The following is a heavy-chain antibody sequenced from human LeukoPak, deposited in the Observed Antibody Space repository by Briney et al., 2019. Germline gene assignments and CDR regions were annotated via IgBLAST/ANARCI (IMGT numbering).Heavy chain of an antibody. Sequence: SETLSLTCTVSGGSMNNYYWIWIRQPPGKGLEWIGYIYYSGSTTYNPSLRSRVTISVDTSKNQFSLKLSSVTAADTAVYYCAREDYCGGGSCYSGYFQHWGQGTLVTVSS. V-gene: IGHV4-59*01. CDR3: AREDYCGGGSCYSGYFQH. CDR2: IYYSGST. CDR1: GGSMNNYY. J-gene: IGHJ1*01. D-gene: IGHD2-15*01.